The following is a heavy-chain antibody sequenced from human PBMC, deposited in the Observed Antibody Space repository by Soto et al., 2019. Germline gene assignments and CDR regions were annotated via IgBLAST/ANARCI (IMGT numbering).Heavy chain of an antibody. J-gene: IGHJ6*03. V-gene: IGHV4-39*01. CDR2: IYYSGTT. D-gene: IGHD3-3*02. Sequence: QLQLQESGPGLVKPSETLSLTCTVSGGSISSSDYYWGWIRQPPGKGLEWIGAIYYSGTTYYSPSLQSPVTISVDTSKNQFSLKMRSVTAADTAVYFCARQAGAFGYYMDVWGKGPTVTVSS. CDR1: GGSISSSDYY. CDR3: ARQAGAFGYYMDV.